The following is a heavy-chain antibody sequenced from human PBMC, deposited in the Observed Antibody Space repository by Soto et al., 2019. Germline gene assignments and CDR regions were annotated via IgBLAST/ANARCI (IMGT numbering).Heavy chain of an antibody. Sequence: GASVKVSCEVSGYTLTQLSMHCVRQAPGKGLEWMGGFDPESGDTIYAQKFQGRVTMTEDTSTDTAYMELSTLRSEDTAVFYCATGRRAIFWQAHAFDIWGQGTMVTVSS. CDR1: GYTLTQLS. J-gene: IGHJ3*02. CDR3: ATGRRAIFWQAHAFDI. V-gene: IGHV1-24*01. CDR2: FDPESGDT. D-gene: IGHD3-9*01.